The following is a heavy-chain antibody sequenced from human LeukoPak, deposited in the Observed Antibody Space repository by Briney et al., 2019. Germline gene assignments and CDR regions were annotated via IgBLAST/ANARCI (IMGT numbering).Heavy chain of an antibody. Sequence: PSETLSLTCTVSGGSISSSSYYWGWIRQPPGTGLEWIGSIYYSGSTSYNPSLKSRVTISVDTSKNQFSLKLSSVTAADTAVYYCARGVTLIVVVIHDWYFDLWGRGTVFTVSS. CDR3: ARGVTLIVVVIHDWYFDL. J-gene: IGHJ2*01. D-gene: IGHD3-22*01. CDR2: IYYSGST. CDR1: GGSISSSSYY. V-gene: IGHV4-39*01.